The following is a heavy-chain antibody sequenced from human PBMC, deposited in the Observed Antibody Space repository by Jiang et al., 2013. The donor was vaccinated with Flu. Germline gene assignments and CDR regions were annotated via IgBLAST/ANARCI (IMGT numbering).Heavy chain of an antibody. J-gene: IGHJ4*02. CDR2: ISADSSTK. Sequence: AGSGFTFSTYSINWVRQAPGKGLEWISYISADSSTKYYADSVKGRFTISRDNAKNSLYLQMSSLRDEDSAVYYCARGIVGAIIHFDYWGQGTLVTVSS. CDR3: ARGIVGAIIHFDY. CDR1: GFTFSTYS. D-gene: IGHD1-26*01. V-gene: IGHV3-48*02.